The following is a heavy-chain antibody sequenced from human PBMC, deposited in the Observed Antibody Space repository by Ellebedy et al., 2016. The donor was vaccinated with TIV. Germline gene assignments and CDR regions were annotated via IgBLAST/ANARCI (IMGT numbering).Heavy chain of an antibody. CDR3: GKDITAGGMDV. CDR1: GSTSHDYA. Sequence: GGSLRLSXVGSGSTSHDYAMHWVRQAPGKGLEWVSGIYWNSDRIDYADSVKGRFSISRDNAKNSLYLQMNSLRAEDTALYYCGKDITAGGMDVWGPGTTVTVSS. CDR2: IYWNSDRI. J-gene: IGHJ6*02. V-gene: IGHV3-9*02.